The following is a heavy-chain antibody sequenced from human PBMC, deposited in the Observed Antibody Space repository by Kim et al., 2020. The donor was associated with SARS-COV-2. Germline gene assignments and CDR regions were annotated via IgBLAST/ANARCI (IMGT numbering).Heavy chain of an antibody. Sequence: SETLSLTCTVSGGSITNYYWSWIRQPAGKGLEWIGRIHSSGYTDYNPSLTSRVTMSVDTSKNQISLKMWPLTAADTALIYCARGPAHLVPLDYWCQGILV. V-gene: IGHV4-4*07. J-gene: IGHJ4*02. D-gene: IGHD6-6*01. CDR2: IHSSGYT. CDR3: ARGPAHLVPLDY. CDR1: GGSITNYY.